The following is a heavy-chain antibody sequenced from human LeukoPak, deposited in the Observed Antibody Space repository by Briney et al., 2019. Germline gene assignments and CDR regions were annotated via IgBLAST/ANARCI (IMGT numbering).Heavy chain of an antibody. Sequence: GGPLRLSCAASGFPFRSYSRNWVRRAPGKGREGVSYISSSSSTIYYADSVKGRFTISRDNAKNSLYLQMNSLRAEDTAVYYCARGVVVVVAASYNWFDPWGQGTLVTVSS. D-gene: IGHD2-15*01. CDR3: ARGVVVVVAASYNWFDP. J-gene: IGHJ5*02. CDR2: ISSSSSTI. V-gene: IGHV3-48*04. CDR1: GFPFRSYS.